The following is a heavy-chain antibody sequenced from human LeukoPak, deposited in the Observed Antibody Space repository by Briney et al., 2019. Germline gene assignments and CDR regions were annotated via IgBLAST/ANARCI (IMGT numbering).Heavy chain of an antibody. CDR2: IKSKTDGETT. V-gene: IGHV3-15*01. D-gene: IGHD3-10*01. J-gene: IGHJ4*02. CDR1: GFTFTNAW. Sequence: GSLRLSCVDSGFTFTNAWMSWVRQAPGKGLEWIGRIKSKTDGETTNYAEPVRGRFTISRDDSKSAVYLQMNSLKIEDTAVYYCTTDLGTYYHGSQRLIPIDYWGQGTLVAVSS. CDR3: TTDLGTYYHGSQRLIPIDY.